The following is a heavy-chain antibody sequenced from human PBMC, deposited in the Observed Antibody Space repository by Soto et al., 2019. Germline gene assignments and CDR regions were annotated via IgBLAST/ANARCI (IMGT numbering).Heavy chain of an antibody. J-gene: IGHJ5*01. V-gene: IGHV1-18*04. CDR1: GYTFTSYG. CDR2: ISSFNENT. CDR3: ARGPRYCSTTTCFSGITWFDS. Sequence: GASVKVSCKASGYTFTSYGISWVRQAPGQGLEWMGWISSFNENTNYAQNVQGRVTLTTDKSSSTTYLELRGLRSDDTAVYYCARGPRYCSTTTCFSGITWFDSSGQGTLVTVSS. D-gene: IGHD2-2*01.